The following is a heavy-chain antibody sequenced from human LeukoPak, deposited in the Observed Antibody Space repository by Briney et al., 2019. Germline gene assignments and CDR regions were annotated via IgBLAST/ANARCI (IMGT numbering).Heavy chain of an antibody. J-gene: IGHJ5*02. V-gene: IGHV3-23*01. CDR3: AKDPLGCSSTSCQNGFDP. D-gene: IGHD2-2*01. CDR1: GFTFSSYA. Sequence: GGSLRLSCAASGFTFSSYAMSWVRQAPGKGLEWVSAISGSGGTTYYADSVKGRFTISRDNSENTLYLEVNSLRAEDTAIYYCAKDPLGCSSTSCQNGFDPWGQGTLVTVSS. CDR2: ISGSGGTT.